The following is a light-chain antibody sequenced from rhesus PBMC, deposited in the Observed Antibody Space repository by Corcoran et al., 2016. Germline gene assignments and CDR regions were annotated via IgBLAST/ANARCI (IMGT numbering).Light chain of an antibody. V-gene: IGKV3-31*02. Sequence: EIVMTQSPATLSLSPGETATISCRTSQSVSSYVAWYQQQPGQAPRLLIYGASSRATGIPARFSGSGSGTDFTLTISSLEPEDFAVYYCQETSNLFTFGPGTKLDIK. CDR1: QSVSSY. CDR3: QETSNLFT. J-gene: IGKJ3*01. CDR2: GAS.